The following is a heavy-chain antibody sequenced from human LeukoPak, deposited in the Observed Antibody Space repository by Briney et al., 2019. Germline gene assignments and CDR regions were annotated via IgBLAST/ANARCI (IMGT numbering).Heavy chain of an antibody. CDR2: IYYSGST. CDR1: GGSISSSSYY. CDR3: ARELLDSSSWERAHIHDAFDI. Sequence: SETLSLTCTVSGGSISSSSYYWGWIRQPPGKGLEWIGGIYYSGSTYYNPSLKSRVTISVDTSKNQFSLKLSSVTAADTAVYYCARELLDSSSWERAHIHDAFDIWGQGTMVTVSS. V-gene: IGHV4-39*07. J-gene: IGHJ3*02. D-gene: IGHD6-13*01.